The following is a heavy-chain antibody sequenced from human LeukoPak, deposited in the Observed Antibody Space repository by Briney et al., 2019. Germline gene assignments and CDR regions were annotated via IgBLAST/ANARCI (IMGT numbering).Heavy chain of an antibody. Sequence: SETLSLTCTVSGGSISSYYWSWIRQPAGKGLEWIGRICTSGSTNYNPSLKSRVSMSVHTSKNQFSLKLSSVTAADTAVYYCARVRYQGFDPWGQGTLVTVSS. CDR2: ICTSGST. CDR1: GGSISSYY. D-gene: IGHD2-2*01. J-gene: IGHJ5*02. V-gene: IGHV4-4*07. CDR3: ARVRYQGFDP.